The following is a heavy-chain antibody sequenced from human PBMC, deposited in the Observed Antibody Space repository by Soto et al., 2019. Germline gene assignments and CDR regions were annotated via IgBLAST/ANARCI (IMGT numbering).Heavy chain of an antibody. D-gene: IGHD3-22*01. V-gene: IGHV1-18*01. CDR2: ISTYNGNT. Sequence: QVQLVQSGAEVKKPGASVKVSCKASGYTFTTYGTSWVRQAPEQGLDWMGWISTYNGNTKYAERLQGRVTMTTDTTTSTAYMELRSLRSDDTAVYYCARGPTDYYDNSGDYFLDYWGQGTLVTVSS. CDR3: ARGPTDYYDNSGDYFLDY. J-gene: IGHJ4*02. CDR1: GYTFTTYG.